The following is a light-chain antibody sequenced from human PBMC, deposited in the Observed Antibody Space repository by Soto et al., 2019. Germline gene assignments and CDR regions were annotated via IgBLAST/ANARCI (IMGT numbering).Light chain of an antibody. V-gene: IGLV2-14*01. CDR3: SSYTISNTLV. Sequence: QSVLTQPASVSGSPGQSITISCTGTSSDDGGYNYVSWYQQYPGKAPKLMIYDVSNRPSGVSNRFSGSKSGNTASLTISGLQAEDEADYYCSSYTISNTLVFGSGTKVTGL. J-gene: IGLJ1*01. CDR2: DVS. CDR1: SSDDGGYNY.